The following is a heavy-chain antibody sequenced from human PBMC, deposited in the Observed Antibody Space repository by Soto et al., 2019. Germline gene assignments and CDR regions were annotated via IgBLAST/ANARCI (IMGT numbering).Heavy chain of an antibody. CDR1: GYTFTSYG. CDR2: ISAYNGNT. V-gene: IGHV1-18*04. J-gene: IGHJ6*02. D-gene: IGHD2-2*01. Sequence: ASVKVSCKASGYTFTSYGISWVRQAPGQGLEWMGWISAYNGNTNYAQKLQGRVTMTTDTSTSTAYMELRSLRSDDTAVYYCARDPGYCSSSSCYYYYGMDVWGQGTTVTVSS. CDR3: ARDPGYCSSSSCYYYYGMDV.